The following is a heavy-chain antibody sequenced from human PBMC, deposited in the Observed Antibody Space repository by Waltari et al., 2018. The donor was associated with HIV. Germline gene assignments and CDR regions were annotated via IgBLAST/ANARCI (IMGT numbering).Heavy chain of an antibody. D-gene: IGHD3-16*01. V-gene: IGHV4-59*01. J-gene: IGHJ4*02. CDR2: VHYRGST. CDR1: GGSISSFY. CDR3: AREDGSAGIAY. Sequence: QVQLQESGPGLVKPPETLSLTCTVSGGSISSFYWSWIRQPPGNGLEWIGYVHYRGSTKYNPSLKSRVTISVDTSKNQFSLKLRSVTAADTAMYFCAREDGSAGIAYWGQGTLVTVSS.